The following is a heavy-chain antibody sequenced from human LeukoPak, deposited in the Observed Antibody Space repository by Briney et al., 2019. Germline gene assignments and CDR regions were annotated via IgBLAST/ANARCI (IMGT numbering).Heavy chain of an antibody. CDR2: ISGSGGGT. CDR1: GFTFSRSA. V-gene: IGHV3-23*01. CDR3: AKVPTAMGGSPFAC. J-gene: IGHJ4*02. Sequence: GGSLRLSCAASGFTFSRSAMSWVRQAPGKGLEWVSAISGSGGGTYYADSVKGRFTISRDNSKNTLYLQMNSLRAEDTAVYYCAKVPTAMGGSPFACWGQGTLVTVSS. D-gene: IGHD5-18*01.